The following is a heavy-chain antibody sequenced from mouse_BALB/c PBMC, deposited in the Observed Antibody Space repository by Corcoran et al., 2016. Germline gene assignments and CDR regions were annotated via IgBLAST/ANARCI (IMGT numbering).Heavy chain of an antibody. Sequence: QIQLVQSGPELKKPGETVKISCKASGYTFTNYGMNWVKQDPGKGLKWMGWINTYTGEPTYADDFKGRFAFSLETSASTAYLQINNLKNEDTATYFCAIGYYRYDMSVAYAMDYWGQGTSVTVSS. D-gene: IGHD2-14*01. CDR1: GYTFTNYG. V-gene: IGHV9-3-1*01. CDR3: AIGYYRYDMSVAYAMDY. J-gene: IGHJ4*01. CDR2: INTYTGEP.